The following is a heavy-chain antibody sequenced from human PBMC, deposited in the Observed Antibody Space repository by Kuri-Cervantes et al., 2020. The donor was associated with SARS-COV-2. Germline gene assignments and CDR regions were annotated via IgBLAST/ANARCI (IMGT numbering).Heavy chain of an antibody. CDR2: INPNSGGT. CDR1: GYIFTGYY. D-gene: IGHD2-2*01. CDR3: ARGGGPLFIVVVPAASSGDAFDI. J-gene: IGHJ3*02. V-gene: IGHV1-2*02. Sequence: ASVKVSCKASGYIFTGYYMHWVRQAPGQGLEWMGWINPNSGGTNYAQKFQGRVTMTTDTSTSTAYMELRSLRSDDTAVYYCARGGGPLFIVVVPAASSGDAFDIWGQGTMVTVSS.